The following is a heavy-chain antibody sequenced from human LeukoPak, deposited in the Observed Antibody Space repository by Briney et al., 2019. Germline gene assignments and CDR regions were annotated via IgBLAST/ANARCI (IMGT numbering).Heavy chain of an antibody. V-gene: IGHV3-23*01. Sequence: PGGSLRLSCAASGFTFSSYAMSWVRQAPGKGLEWVSAITGSGTSTNYADSVKGRFTISRDNSKNTIYLQMNSLRAEDTAIYYCAKRSSISSGYFDFWGRGTLVTVSS. CDR3: AKRSSISSGYFDF. J-gene: IGHJ4*02. D-gene: IGHD3-22*01. CDR2: ITGSGTST. CDR1: GFTFSSYA.